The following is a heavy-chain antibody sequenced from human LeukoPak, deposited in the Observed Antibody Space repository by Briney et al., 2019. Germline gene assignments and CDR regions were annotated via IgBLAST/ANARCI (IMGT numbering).Heavy chain of an antibody. J-gene: IGHJ6*03. CDR3: AKVEKQQLALYYYYYMDV. V-gene: IGHV3-23*01. CDR2: ISGSGGST. CDR1: GFTFSSYG. D-gene: IGHD6-13*01. Sequence: GGSLRLSCAASGFTFSSYGMSWVRQAPGKGLEWVSAISGSGGSTYYADSVKGRFTISRDNSKNTLYLQMNSLRAEDTAVYHCAKVEKQQLALYYYYYMDVWGKGTTVTISS.